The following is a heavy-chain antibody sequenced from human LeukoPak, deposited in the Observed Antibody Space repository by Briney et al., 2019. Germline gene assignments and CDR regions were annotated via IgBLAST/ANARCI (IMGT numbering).Heavy chain of an antibody. Sequence: PSETLSLTCTVSGGSISSGGYYWSWIRQHPGKGLEWIGYIYYSGSTYYNPSLQSRVTISMDTSKNQFSLNLSSVTAADTAVYYCARRAPGAGYFDLWGRGTLVTVSS. CDR3: ARRAPGAGYFDL. CDR1: GGSISSGGYY. J-gene: IGHJ2*01. V-gene: IGHV4-31*03. CDR2: IYYSGST. D-gene: IGHD4/OR15-4a*01.